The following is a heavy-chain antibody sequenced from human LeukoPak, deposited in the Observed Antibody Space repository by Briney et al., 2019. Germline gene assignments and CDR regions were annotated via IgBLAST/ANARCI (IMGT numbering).Heavy chain of an antibody. Sequence: GGSLRLSCAASGFTFSSYWMSWVRQAPGKGLGWVANIKQDGSETYYVDSVKGRFTISRDNPKSPLYLQMNSLRAEDTAVYYCARVSLLLPSHWGQGTLVTVSS. CDR3: ARVSLLLPSH. D-gene: IGHD3-22*01. J-gene: IGHJ4*02. V-gene: IGHV3-7*01. CDR2: IKQDGSET. CDR1: GFTFSSYW.